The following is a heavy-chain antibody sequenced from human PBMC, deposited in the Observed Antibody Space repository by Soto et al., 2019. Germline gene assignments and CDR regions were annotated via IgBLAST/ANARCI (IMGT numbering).Heavy chain of an antibody. CDR3: TTDLLTMVRREFDY. CDR2: IKSKTDGATT. CDR1: GFTFSNAW. V-gene: IGHV3-15*01. J-gene: IGHJ4*02. D-gene: IGHD3-10*01. Sequence: EVQLVESGGGLVKPGGSLRLSCAASGFTFSNAWMSWVRQAPGKGLEWVGRIKSKTDGATTDYAAPVKGRFTISRDDSKNTLYLQMNSLKTEDTAVYYCTTDLLTMVRREFDYWGQGTLVTVSS.